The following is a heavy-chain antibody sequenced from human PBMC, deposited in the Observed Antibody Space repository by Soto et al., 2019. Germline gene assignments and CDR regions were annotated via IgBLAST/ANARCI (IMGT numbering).Heavy chain of an antibody. V-gene: IGHV4-34*01. CDR2: INHSGST. Sequence: QVQLQQWGAGLLKPSGTLSLTCAVYGGSFSGYYWSWIRQPPGKGLEWIGEINHSGSTNYNPSLKSRVTISVDTSKKQFSLTLRYVTAADTAVYYCAIVADLLYWDFDHWGRGTLVTVSS. J-gene: IGHJ2*01. CDR1: GGSFSGYY. CDR3: AIVADLLYWDFDH.